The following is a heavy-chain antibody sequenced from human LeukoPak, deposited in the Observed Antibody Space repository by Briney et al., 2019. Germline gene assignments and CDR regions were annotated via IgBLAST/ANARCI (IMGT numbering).Heavy chain of an antibody. CDR3: ATSSGVPGNM. CDR2: INQDGSVI. J-gene: IGHJ4*02. CDR1: GVYW. D-gene: IGHD2-2*01. Sequence: PGGSLRLSCAVSGVYWMSWVRQAPGKGLEWVANINQDGSVIYYVDSVKGRFTISRDNAKNSLYLQMNSLRAEDTGVYYCATSSGVPGNMWGQGTLVTVSS. V-gene: IGHV3-7*01.